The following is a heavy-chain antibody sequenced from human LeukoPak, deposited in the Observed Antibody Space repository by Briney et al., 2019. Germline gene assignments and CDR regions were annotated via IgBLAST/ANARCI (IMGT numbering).Heavy chain of an antibody. V-gene: IGHV3-23*01. CDR3: AGGSGYSRIDY. J-gene: IGHJ4*02. Sequence: GGSLRLSCAASGFTFSNAYMNWVRQAPGKGLEWVSIVSDNGGSTYYAHSVKGRFTISRDNSKNTLYLQMNSLRAEDTAIYYCAGGSGYSRIDYWGQGALVTVSS. CDR2: VSDNGGST. CDR1: GFTFSNAY. D-gene: IGHD3-22*01.